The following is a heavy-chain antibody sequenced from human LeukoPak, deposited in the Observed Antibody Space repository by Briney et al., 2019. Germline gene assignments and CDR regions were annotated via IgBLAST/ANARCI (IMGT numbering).Heavy chain of an antibody. CDR2: IYYSGST. D-gene: IGHD6-19*01. Sequence: SETLSLTCTVSGGSISSYYWSWIRQPPGKGLEWIGYIYYSGSTNYNPSPKSRVTISVDTSKNQFSLKLSSVTAADTAVYYCARAHSSGSYYFDYWGQGTLVTVSS. CDR1: GGSISSYY. CDR3: ARAHSSGSYYFDY. V-gene: IGHV4-59*01. J-gene: IGHJ4*02.